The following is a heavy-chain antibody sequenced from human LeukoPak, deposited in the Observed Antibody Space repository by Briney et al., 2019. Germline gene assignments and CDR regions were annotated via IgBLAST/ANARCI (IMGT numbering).Heavy chain of an antibody. Sequence: ASVKVSCKASGYTFTDFGLSWGRQAPGQGLEWLGSISVHNGNTKYAPKFQGRVTITTDTSTSTAYLELRSLRSDDTAVYYCARGLYDGDYWGQGSLVTVSS. CDR2: ISVHNGNT. J-gene: IGHJ4*02. CDR1: GYTFTDFG. CDR3: ARGLYDGDY. V-gene: IGHV1-18*01. D-gene: IGHD3-22*01.